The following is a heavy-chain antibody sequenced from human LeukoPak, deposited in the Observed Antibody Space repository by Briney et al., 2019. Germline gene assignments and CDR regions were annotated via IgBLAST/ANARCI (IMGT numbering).Heavy chain of an antibody. CDR2: IKSKTDGGTT. D-gene: IGHD2-2*02. CDR3: TTARGCSSTSCYTQAYYYYYYYMDV. J-gene: IGHJ6*03. V-gene: IGHV3-15*01. Sequence: GGSLRLSCAASGFTFSNAWMSWVRQAPGKGLEWVGRIKSKTDGGTTDYAAPVKGRFTISRDDSKNTLYLQMNSLKTEDTAVYYCTTARGCSSTSCYTQAYYYYYYYMDVWGKGTTVTVSS. CDR1: GFTFSNAW.